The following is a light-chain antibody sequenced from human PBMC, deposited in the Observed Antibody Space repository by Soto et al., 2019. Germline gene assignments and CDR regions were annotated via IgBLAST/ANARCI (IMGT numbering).Light chain of an antibody. Sequence: EIVLTQSPGTLSLSPGERATLPCRASQSVSSRYLAWYQQKLGQAPRLLIYGASTRATGIPDRFSGSGSGTDFTLTISRLEPEDFAVYDCQQYGSSPGSVTFGPGTKVDIK. CDR1: QSVSSRY. V-gene: IGKV3-20*01. CDR3: QQYGSSPGSVT. CDR2: GAS. J-gene: IGKJ3*01.